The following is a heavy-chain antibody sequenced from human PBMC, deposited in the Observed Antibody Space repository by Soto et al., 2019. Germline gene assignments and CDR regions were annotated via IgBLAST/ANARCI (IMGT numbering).Heavy chain of an antibody. J-gene: IGHJ6*02. CDR1: GGTFSSYA. Sequence: SLKVSCKASGGTFSSYAISWVRQAPGQGLEWMGGIIPIFGTANYAQKFQGRVTITADESTSTAYMELSSLRSEDTAVYYCARDFPYYHGGNSNYYYYYGMDVWGQGTMVTVSS. CDR2: IIPIFGTA. V-gene: IGHV1-69*13. CDR3: ARDFPYYHGGNSNYYYYYGMDV. D-gene: IGHD2-21*02.